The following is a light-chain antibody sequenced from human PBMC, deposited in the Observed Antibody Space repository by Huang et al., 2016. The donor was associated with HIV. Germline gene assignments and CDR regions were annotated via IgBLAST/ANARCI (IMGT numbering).Light chain of an antibody. CDR1: QSVSSN. CDR3: QQNNNWPPLFT. J-gene: IGKJ3*01. V-gene: IGKV3-15*01. CDR2: GES. Sequence: ELVMTQSPATLSVSPGERATLSCRASQSVSSNLAWYQQKTGQAPRLLIYGESTRATGIPARVSGSGSGTEFTLTISSLQSEDFAVYYCQQNNNWPPLFTFGPGTKVDIK.